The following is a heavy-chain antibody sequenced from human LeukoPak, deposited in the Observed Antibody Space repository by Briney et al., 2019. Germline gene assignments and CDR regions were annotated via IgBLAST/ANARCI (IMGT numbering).Heavy chain of an antibody. CDR2: ISGGGGST. J-gene: IGHJ5*02. D-gene: IGHD1-14*01. V-gene: IGHV3-23*01. CDR1: EFTFINYA. CDR3: AKGSDNNHYLWLDH. Sequence: GGSLTLSCAVSEFTFINYAMNWVRQAPGKGLEWVSGISGGGGSTYYPDSVKGRFTIFRDNSKYTLYLQMDSLRAEDTALYYGAKGSDNNHYLWLDHWGQGTLVTVSS.